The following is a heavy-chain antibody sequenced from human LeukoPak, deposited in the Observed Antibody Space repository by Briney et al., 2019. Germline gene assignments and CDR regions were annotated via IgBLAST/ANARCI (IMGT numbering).Heavy chain of an antibody. CDR3: ASKTWDCGMDV. J-gene: IGHJ6*02. CDR1: GFTFSTYN. D-gene: IGHD1-26*01. V-gene: IGHV3-21*01. CDR2: ISSSSTYI. Sequence: PGGSLRLSCAASGFTFSTYNMNWVRQAPGKGLEWVSSISSSSTYIYYADSVKGRFTISRDNAKNSLYLQMNSLGVEDTAVYYCASKTWDCGMDVWGQGTTVTVSS.